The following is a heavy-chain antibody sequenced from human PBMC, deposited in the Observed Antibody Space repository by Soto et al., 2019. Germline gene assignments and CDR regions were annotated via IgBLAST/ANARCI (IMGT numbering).Heavy chain of an antibody. J-gene: IGHJ5*02. V-gene: IGHV4-61*01. CDR1: GGSVSSGSYY. CDR2: IYYSGST. CDR3: ARVGSFQYYDFWSGYPNWFDP. D-gene: IGHD3-3*01. Sequence: SETLSLTCTVSGGSVSSGSYYWSWIRQPPGKGLEWIGYIYYSGSTNYNPSLKSRVTISVDTSKNQFSLKLSSVTAADTAVYYCARVGSFQYYDFWSGYPNWFDPWGQGTLVTV.